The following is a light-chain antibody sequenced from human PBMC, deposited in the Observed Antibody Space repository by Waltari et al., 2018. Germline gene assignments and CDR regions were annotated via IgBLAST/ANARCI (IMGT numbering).Light chain of an antibody. J-gene: IGLJ3*02. V-gene: IGLV2-23*02. CDR2: EVT. CDR3: CSYAGDTTWV. CDR1: SSDVGNYNL. Sequence: QSALTQPASVSGSPGQSITISCTGTSSDVGNYNLFSWYQQHPGKAPKFMIYEVTKRPSGVSDRFSGSKSGNTASLTISGLQAEDEADYYCCSYAGDTTWVFGGGTKLTVL.